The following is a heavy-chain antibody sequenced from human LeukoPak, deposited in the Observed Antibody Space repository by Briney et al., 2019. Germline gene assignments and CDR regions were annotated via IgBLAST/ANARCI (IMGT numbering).Heavy chain of an antibody. J-gene: IGHJ4*02. CDR1: GGSFSGYY. V-gene: IGHV4-34*01. D-gene: IGHD3-22*01. Sequence: SETLSLTCAVYGGSFSGYYWSWIRQPPGKGLEWIGEINHSGSTNYNPSLKSRVTISVDTSKNQFSLKLSSETATDTAVYYCARGRNRYYYDSSGYPPDYWGQGTLVTVSS. CDR3: ARGRNRYYYDSSGYPPDY. CDR2: INHSGST.